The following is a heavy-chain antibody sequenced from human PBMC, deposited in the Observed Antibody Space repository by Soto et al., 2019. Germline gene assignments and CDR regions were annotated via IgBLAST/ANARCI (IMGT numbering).Heavy chain of an antibody. D-gene: IGHD1-1*01. CDR2: ISGPGTDT. V-gene: IGHV3-23*01. CDR1: GFTFSGYA. Sequence: EVQLLESGGGLVQPGGSLRLSCAASGFTFSGYAMSWVRQAPGKGLEWVSGISGPGTDTWYEESVKGRFTISRDNSMNTLSLQMNSLRAEDTAVYFCGKDVQPNDGLLWFDSWGQGTLVTVSS. J-gene: IGHJ5*01. CDR3: GKDVQPNDGLLWFDS.